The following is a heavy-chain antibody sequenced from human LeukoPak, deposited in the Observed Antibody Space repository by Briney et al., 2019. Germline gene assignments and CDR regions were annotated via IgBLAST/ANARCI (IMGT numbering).Heavy chain of an antibody. D-gene: IGHD3-9*01. CDR3: AKAEGYDILTGLDY. CDR2: IGASGGST. J-gene: IGHJ4*02. V-gene: IGHV3-23*01. CDR1: GFTFSSYA. Sequence: PGGSLRLSCATSGFTFSSYAMSWVRQAPGKGLEWVSDIGASGGSTYYADSVKGRFIISRDNSKNTLYLQMNSLRTEDTAVYYCAKAEGYDILTGLDYWGQGTLVTVSS.